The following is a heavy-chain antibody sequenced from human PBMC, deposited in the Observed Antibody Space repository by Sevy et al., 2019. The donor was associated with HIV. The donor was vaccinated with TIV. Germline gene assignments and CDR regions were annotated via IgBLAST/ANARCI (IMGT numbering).Heavy chain of an antibody. V-gene: IGHV3-33*01. D-gene: IGHD2-21*02. CDR1: GFTFSSYG. Sequence: GGSLRLSCAASGFTFSSYGMHWVRQAPGKGLEWVAVIWYDGSNKYYADSVKGRFTISRDNSKNTLYLQMNSLRAEDTAVYYCARDRTYCGGDGVDKYFDLWGRGTLVTVSS. CDR3: ARDRTYCGGDGVDKYFDL. CDR2: IWYDGSNK. J-gene: IGHJ2*01.